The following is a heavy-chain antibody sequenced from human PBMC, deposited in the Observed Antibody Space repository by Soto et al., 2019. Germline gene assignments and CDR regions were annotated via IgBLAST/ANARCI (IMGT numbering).Heavy chain of an antibody. Sequence: SETLSLTCTVSGGSINSGYCWIWIRQHPGKGLEWIGYIYYSGSANYNPSLKGRVTMSVDTSTNQFSLKLSAVTAADTAVYYCASLFNYYDSSGYAEYYFDHWGQGTLVTVS. CDR3: ASLFNYYDSSGYAEYYFDH. J-gene: IGHJ4*02. CDR2: IYYSGSA. V-gene: IGHV4-31*03. D-gene: IGHD3-22*01. CDR1: GGSINSGYC.